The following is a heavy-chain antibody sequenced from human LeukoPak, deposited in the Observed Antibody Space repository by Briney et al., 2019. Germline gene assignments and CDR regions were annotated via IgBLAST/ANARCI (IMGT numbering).Heavy chain of an antibody. Sequence: ASVKVSCKASGYTFTSYGISWVRQAPGQGREWMGWISAYNGNTNYAQKLQGRVTMTTDTSTSTAYMELRSLRSDDTAVYYCARDRTIFGVVINWFDPWGQGTLVTVSS. D-gene: IGHD3-3*01. CDR3: ARDRTIFGVVINWFDP. CDR2: ISAYNGNT. CDR1: GYTFTSYG. J-gene: IGHJ5*02. V-gene: IGHV1-18*01.